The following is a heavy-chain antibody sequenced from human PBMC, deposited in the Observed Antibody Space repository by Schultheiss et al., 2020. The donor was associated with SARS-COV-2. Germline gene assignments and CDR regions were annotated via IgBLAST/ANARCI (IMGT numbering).Heavy chain of an antibody. J-gene: IGHJ5*02. CDR3: ARARTYSSSSSWFDP. V-gene: IGHV4-61*01. CDR1: GGSISSGSYY. Sequence: SETLSLTCTVSGGSISSGSYYWSWIRQSPGKGLEWIGEINHSGSTNYNPSLKSRVTISVDTSKNQFSLKLSSVTAADTAVYYCARARTYSSSSSWFDPWGQGTLVTVSS. CDR2: INHSGST. D-gene: IGHD6-6*01.